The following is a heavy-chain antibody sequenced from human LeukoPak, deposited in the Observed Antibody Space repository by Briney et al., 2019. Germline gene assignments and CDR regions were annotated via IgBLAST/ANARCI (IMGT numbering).Heavy chain of an antibody. J-gene: IGHJ3*02. CDR1: VFTFGSYA. V-gene: IGHV3-23*01. Sequence: PGGSLRLSCAASVFTFGSYAMTWVRQAPEQGLEWVSTITSSGDRMFYADSVKGRFTISRDNSKNTLYLQVNSLRAGDTALYYCAKGALYGSGSYYTAFDIWGQGTMVTVSS. CDR3: AKGALYGSGSYYTAFDI. CDR2: ITSSGDRM. D-gene: IGHD3-10*01.